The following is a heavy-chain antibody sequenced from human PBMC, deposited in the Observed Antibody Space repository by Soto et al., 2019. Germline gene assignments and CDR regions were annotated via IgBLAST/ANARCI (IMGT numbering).Heavy chain of an antibody. D-gene: IGHD2-15*01. J-gene: IGHJ4*02. V-gene: IGHV4-59*12. CDR2: ISYSGST. CDR1: GDPISRYY. CDR3: ARDILFDY. Sequence: SETLSLTCTVSGDPISRYYWSWIRQPPGKGLEWIGYISYSGSTNYNPSLKSRVTISLDTSKSQFSLKLSSVTAADTAVYYCARDILFDYWGQGTLVTVSS.